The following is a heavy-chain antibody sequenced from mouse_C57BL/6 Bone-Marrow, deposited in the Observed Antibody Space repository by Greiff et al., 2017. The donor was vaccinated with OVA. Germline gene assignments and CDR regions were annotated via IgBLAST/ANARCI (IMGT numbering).Heavy chain of an antibody. J-gene: IGHJ3*01. Sequence: EVHLVESGPVLVKPGASVKMSCKASGYTFTDYYMNWVKQSHGKSLEWIGVINPYNGGTSYNQKFKGKATLTVDKSSSTAYMELNSLTSEDSAVYYCARLDFYYYGSSYQFAYWGQGTLVTVSA. V-gene: IGHV1-19*01. CDR2: INPYNGGT. CDR1: GYTFTDYY. CDR3: ARLDFYYYGSSYQFAY. D-gene: IGHD1-1*01.